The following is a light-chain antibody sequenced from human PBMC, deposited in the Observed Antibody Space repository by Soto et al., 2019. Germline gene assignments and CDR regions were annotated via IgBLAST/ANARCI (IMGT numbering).Light chain of an antibody. V-gene: IGLV2-14*01. CDR3: SSYTSSSTLV. J-gene: IGLJ2*01. CDR1: SSDVGGYNY. Sequence: QSALTQPASLSGSPGQSITISCTGTSSDVGGYNYVSWYQQHPGKAPKLMIYDVSNRPSGVSNRFSGSKSGNTASLTISGLQAEYEADYYCSSYTSSSTLVFGGGTKVTVL. CDR2: DVS.